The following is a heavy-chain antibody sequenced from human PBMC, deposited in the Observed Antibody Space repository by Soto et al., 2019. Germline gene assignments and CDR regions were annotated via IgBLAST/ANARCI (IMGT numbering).Heavy chain of an antibody. CDR3: ARDWYCSGGSCLDVFDI. D-gene: IGHD2-15*01. J-gene: IGHJ3*02. V-gene: IGHV1-18*01. CDR2: ISTYNDYT. CDR1: GYTFSNYC. Sequence: ASVKVSCKASGYTFSNYCISWVRQAPGQGLEWMGWISTYNDYTTYAQNLVGRVTMTTDTSTSTVYMELRSLRSDDTAMYYCARDWYCSGGSCLDVFDIWGQGTMVTVSS.